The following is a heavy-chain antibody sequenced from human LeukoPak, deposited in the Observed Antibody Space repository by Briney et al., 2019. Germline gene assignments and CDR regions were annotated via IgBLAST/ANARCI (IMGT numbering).Heavy chain of an antibody. Sequence: PGGSLRLSCAASGFTFSSYAMSWVRQAPGKGLEWVSAISGSGGSTYYADSVKGRFTISRDNSKNTLYLQMNSLRAEDTAVYYCARYSGSHYTTGWTQDYWGQGTLVTVSP. CDR1: GFTFSSYA. J-gene: IGHJ4*02. CDR2: ISGSGGST. V-gene: IGHV3-23*01. CDR3: ARYSGSHYTTGWTQDY. D-gene: IGHD6-19*01.